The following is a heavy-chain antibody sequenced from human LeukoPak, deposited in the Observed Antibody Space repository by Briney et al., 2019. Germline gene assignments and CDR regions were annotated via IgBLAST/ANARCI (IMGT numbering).Heavy chain of an antibody. CDR2: TNSDGSNT. V-gene: IGHV3-74*01. CDR3: ARDLGYSLDY. CDR1: GFTFRNDW. Sequence: GGSLRLSCAASGFTFRNDWMHWVRQAPGKGLGWVSLTNSDGSNTIYADSVKGRFTVSRDNAKSTLYLQMNSLRAEDTAVYYCARDLGYSLDYWGQGTLVTVSS. D-gene: IGHD2-15*01. J-gene: IGHJ4*02.